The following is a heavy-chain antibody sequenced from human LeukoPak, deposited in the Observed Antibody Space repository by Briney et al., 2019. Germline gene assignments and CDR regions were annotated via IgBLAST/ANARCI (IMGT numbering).Heavy chain of an antibody. D-gene: IGHD2-21*01. V-gene: IGHV3-23*01. J-gene: IGHJ4*02. CDR2: ICPSGAKI. Sequence: PGRSMRLACDGSRVTFGPYDMTWFRQAPGKGLEWISDICPSGAKIVCADAVKGRFTISRDNSKNTVYLKLNSLRAEDPAVYYCVFFFKQKTAYEIDSWGQGALVTVSS. CDR3: VFFFKQKTAYEIDS. CDR1: RVTFGPYD.